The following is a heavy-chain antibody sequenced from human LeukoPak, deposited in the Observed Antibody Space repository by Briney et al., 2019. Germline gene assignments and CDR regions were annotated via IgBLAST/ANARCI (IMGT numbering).Heavy chain of an antibody. CDR1: GYTFTGYY. CDR2: INPNSGGT. J-gene: IGHJ6*02. V-gene: IGHV1-2*02. CDR3: ARGQPGIAVAGTVNYYYYGMDV. Sequence: ASVKVSCKASGYTFTGYYMHWVRQPPGQGLEWMGWINPNSGGTNYAQKFQGRVTMTRDTSISTAYMELSRLRSDDTAVYYCARGQPGIAVAGTVNYYYYGMDVWGRGTTVTVSS. D-gene: IGHD6-19*01.